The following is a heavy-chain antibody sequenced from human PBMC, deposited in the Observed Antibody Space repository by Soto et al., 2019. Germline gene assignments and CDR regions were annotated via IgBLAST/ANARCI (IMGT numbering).Heavy chain of an antibody. V-gene: IGHV3-23*01. CDR1: GFTFSSYA. J-gene: IGHJ4*02. D-gene: IGHD3-3*01. CDR3: AKDPAPYDFWSGYY. CDR2: ISGSGGST. Sequence: GGSLRLSCAASGFTFSSYAMSWVRQAPGKGLEWVSAISGSGGSTYYADSVKGRFTISRDNSKNTLYLQMNSLRAEDTAVYYCAKDPAPYDFWSGYYWGQGTLVTVSS.